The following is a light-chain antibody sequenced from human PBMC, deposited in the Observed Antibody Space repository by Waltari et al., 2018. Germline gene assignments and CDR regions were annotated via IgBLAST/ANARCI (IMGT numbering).Light chain of an antibody. CDR2: GST. Sequence: QSVLTQPPSVSGAPGQTVTIPCTGSGSNIGAGSDGHWYQQVPRAAPKLLISGSTSRPLGVPDRFFGSTSGTSASLAITGLQAEDEAVYYCQSYDTSLTVVFGGGTKLTVL. J-gene: IGLJ3*02. CDR3: QSYDTSLTVV. CDR1: GSNIGAGSD. V-gene: IGLV1-40*01.